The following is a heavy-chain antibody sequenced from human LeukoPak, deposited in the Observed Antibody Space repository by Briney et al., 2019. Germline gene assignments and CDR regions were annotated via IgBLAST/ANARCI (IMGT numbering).Heavy chain of an antibody. CDR2: IYHSGST. V-gene: IGHV4-38-2*02. CDR3: ARAKIAARDPNNWFDP. CDR1: GYSISSGYY. D-gene: IGHD6-6*01. J-gene: IGHJ5*02. Sequence: SETLSLTCTVSGYSISSGYYWGWIRQPPGKGLEWIGSIYHSGSTYYNPSLKSRVTISVDTSKNQFSLKLSSVTAADTAVYFCARAKIAARDPNNWFDPWGQGTLVTVSS.